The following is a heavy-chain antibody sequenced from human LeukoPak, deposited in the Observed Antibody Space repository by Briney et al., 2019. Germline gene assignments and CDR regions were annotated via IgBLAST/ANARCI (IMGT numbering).Heavy chain of an antibody. CDR1: GASISNFY. D-gene: IGHD5-24*01. CDR2: MLYSGST. J-gene: IGHJ4*02. V-gene: IGHV4-59*08. Sequence: SETLSLTCTVSGASISNFYWSWIRQAPGQGLEWIGYMLYSGSTNQKPSLRSRVTISVDTSKNQVSLKLSSVTAADTAVYYCARRVDGYIYFDYWGQGTLVTVSS. CDR3: ARRVDGYIYFDY.